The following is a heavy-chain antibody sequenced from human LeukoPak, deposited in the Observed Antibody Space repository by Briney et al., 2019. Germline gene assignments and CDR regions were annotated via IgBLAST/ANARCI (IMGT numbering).Heavy chain of an antibody. J-gene: IGHJ6*03. Sequence: ASVKVSCKASGCTFTSYGISWVRQAPGQGLEWMGCISAYNGNTNYAQKLQGRVTMTTDTSTSTAYMELRSLRSDDTAVYYCARDTDYGDYPYYYYMDVWGKGTTVTISS. CDR2: ISAYNGNT. D-gene: IGHD4-17*01. V-gene: IGHV1-18*01. CDR3: ARDTDYGDYPYYYYMDV. CDR1: GCTFTSYG.